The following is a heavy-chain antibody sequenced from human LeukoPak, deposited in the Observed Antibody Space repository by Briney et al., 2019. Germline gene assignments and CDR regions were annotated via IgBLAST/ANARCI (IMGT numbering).Heavy chain of an antibody. D-gene: IGHD5-18*01. CDR2: LFDSVNT. CDR1: GGSSSSYY. J-gene: IGHJ4*02. V-gene: IGHV4-59*01. CDR3: ATIKRGSIFGYFDY. Sequence: SETLSRTCTVSGGSSSSYYWSWIRQPPGKGLEWIAYLFDSVNTKDNPSLQSRLTLSADTSKNQFSLRLSFVTAADTAVYYCATIKRGSIFGYFDYWGQGIKVTVSS.